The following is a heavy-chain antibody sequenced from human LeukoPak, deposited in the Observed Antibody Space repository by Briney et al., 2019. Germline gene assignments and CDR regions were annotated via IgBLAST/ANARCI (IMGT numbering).Heavy chain of an antibody. D-gene: IGHD3-16*02. CDR2: IRDDGRNK. Sequence: GGSLRLSCAASGFTFSSYGMHWVRQAPGKGLEWVAFIRDDGRNKYYADSVKGRFTISRDNSKNTLYLQMNSLRAEDTAVYYCAKDQGLRLGELSSWDEPKENAFDIWGQGTMVTVSS. J-gene: IGHJ3*02. V-gene: IGHV3-30*02. CDR3: AKDQGLRLGELSSWDEPKENAFDI. CDR1: GFTFSSYG.